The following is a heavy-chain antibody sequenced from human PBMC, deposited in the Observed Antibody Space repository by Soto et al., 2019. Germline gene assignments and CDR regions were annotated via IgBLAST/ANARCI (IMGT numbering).Heavy chain of an antibody. CDR3: AKEFMTTVLTPNSYYYYYGLDV. Sequence: QVQLVESGGGVVQPGRSLRLSCAASGFTFSSYGMHWVRQAPGKGLEWVAVISYDGSNKYYADSVKGRFTISRDNSKNTLYLQMNSLRAEDTAVYYCAKEFMTTVLTPNSYYYYYGLDVWGQGTTVTVSS. CDR2: ISYDGSNK. J-gene: IGHJ6*02. CDR1: GFTFSSYG. D-gene: IGHD4-4*01. V-gene: IGHV3-30*18.